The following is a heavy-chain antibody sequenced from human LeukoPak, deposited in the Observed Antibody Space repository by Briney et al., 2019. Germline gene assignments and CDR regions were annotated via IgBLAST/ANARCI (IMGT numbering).Heavy chain of an antibody. CDR1: GGSFSGYY. CDR2: IYYSGST. J-gene: IGHJ4*02. Sequence: SETLSLTCAVYGGSFSGYYWSWIRQPPGKGLEWIGYIYYSGSTNYNPSLKSRVTISVDTSKNQFSLKLSSVTAADTAVYYCARDRSPWYFDYWGQGTLVTVSS. CDR3: ARDRSPWYFDY. V-gene: IGHV4-59*01.